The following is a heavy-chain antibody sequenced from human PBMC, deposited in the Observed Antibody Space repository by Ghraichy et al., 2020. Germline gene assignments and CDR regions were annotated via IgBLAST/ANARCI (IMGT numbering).Heavy chain of an antibody. CDR2: IYSGGST. V-gene: IGHV3-53*01. Sequence: GGSLRLSYAASGFTVSSNYMSWVRQAPGKGLEWVSVIYSGGSTYYADSVKGRFTISRDNSKNTLYLQMNSLRAEDTAVYYCARGDFWSGSDYWGQGTLVTVSS. CDR1: GFTVSSNY. CDR3: ARGDFWSGSDY. D-gene: IGHD3-3*01. J-gene: IGHJ4*02.